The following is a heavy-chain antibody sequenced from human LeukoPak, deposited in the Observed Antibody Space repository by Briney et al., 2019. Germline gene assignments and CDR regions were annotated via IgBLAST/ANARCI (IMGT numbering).Heavy chain of an antibody. CDR3: ARDRGYYDSSGYYHSNFDY. J-gene: IGHJ4*02. V-gene: IGHV3-30*02. CDR2: IRYDGSNK. Sequence: GGSLRLSCAASGFTFSSYGMHWVRQAPGKGLEWAAFIRYDGSNKYYADSVKGRFTISRDNSKNTLYLQMNSLRAEDTAVYYCARDRGYYDSSGYYHSNFDYWGQGTLVTVSS. CDR1: GFTFSSYG. D-gene: IGHD3-22*01.